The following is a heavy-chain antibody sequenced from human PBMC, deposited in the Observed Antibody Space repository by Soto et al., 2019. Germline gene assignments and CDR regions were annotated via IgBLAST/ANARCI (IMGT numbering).Heavy chain of an antibody. CDR3: AKDESRRNRRYFDL. J-gene: IGHJ2*01. Sequence: GGSLRLSCAASGFTFSSYAMYWVRQAPGKGLEWVSVISGSGGSTYYADSVKGRFTISRDNSKSTLYLQMNSLRAEDTAVYYCAKDESRRNRRYFDLWRRGTLVTVSS. V-gene: IGHV3-23*01. CDR1: GFTFSSYA. CDR2: ISGSGGST. D-gene: IGHD4-4*01.